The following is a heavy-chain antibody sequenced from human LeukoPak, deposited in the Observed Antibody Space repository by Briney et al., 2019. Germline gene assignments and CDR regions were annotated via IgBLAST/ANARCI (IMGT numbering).Heavy chain of an antibody. CDR2: IYYSGST. Sequence: SETLSLTCTVSGGSISSSSYYWGWIRQPPGKGLEWIGSIYYSGSTYYNPSLKSRVTISVDTSKNQFSLKLSSVTAADTAVYYCARHPYYYYGMDVWGQGTTVTVSS. CDR3: ARHPYYYYGMDV. J-gene: IGHJ6*02. V-gene: IGHV4-39*01. CDR1: GGSISSSSYY.